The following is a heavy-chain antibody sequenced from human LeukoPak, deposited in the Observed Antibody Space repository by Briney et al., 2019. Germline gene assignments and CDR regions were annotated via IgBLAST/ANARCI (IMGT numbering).Heavy chain of an antibody. V-gene: IGHV3-30*03. CDR1: GFTFSSYG. D-gene: IGHD2-21*02. CDR3: ATGDCGGDCYSSYFDY. J-gene: IGHJ4*02. CDR2: ISYDGRNK. Sequence: PGRSLRLSCAASGFTFSSYGMHWVRQAPGKGLAWVAVISYDGRNKYYADSVKGRFTISRDNSKSMLYLQVNSLRAEDTAVYYCATGDCGGDCYSSYFDYWGQGTLVTVSS.